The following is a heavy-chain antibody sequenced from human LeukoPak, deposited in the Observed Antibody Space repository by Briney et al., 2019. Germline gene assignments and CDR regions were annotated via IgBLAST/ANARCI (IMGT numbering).Heavy chain of an antibody. J-gene: IGHJ5*02. CDR1: GGSFSGYY. Sequence: SETLSLTCAVYGGSFSGYYWSWIRQPPGKGLEWIGSIYDSGSTYYNPSLKSRVTISVDSSKNQFSLKLSSVTAADTALYFCARHRYYGSGSTNWFDPWGQGTLVTVSS. CDR3: ARHRYYGSGSTNWFDP. D-gene: IGHD3-10*01. V-gene: IGHV4-34*01. CDR2: IYDSGST.